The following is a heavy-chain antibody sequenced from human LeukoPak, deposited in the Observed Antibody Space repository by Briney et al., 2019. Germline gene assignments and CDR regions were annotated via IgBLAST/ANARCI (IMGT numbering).Heavy chain of an antibody. Sequence: GASVKVSCKASGYTFTSYAISWVRQAPGHGLEWMGRIIPILGIANYAQKFQGRVTITADKSTSTAYMELSSLRSEDTAVYYCARGITMVRGVFFDYWGQGTLVTVSS. CDR2: IIPILGIA. J-gene: IGHJ4*02. V-gene: IGHV1-69*04. CDR3: ARGITMVRGVFFDY. D-gene: IGHD3-10*01. CDR1: GYTFTSYA.